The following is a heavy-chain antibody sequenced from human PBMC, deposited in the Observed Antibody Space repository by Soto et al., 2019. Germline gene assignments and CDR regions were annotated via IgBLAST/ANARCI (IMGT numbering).Heavy chain of an antibody. CDR1: GGSLSSYY. J-gene: IGHJ5*02. D-gene: IGHD3-10*01. CDR3: ARLLWSRGDWFDP. CDR2: IYYSGST. V-gene: IGHV4-59*08. Sequence: PSDTLSLTCTVSGGSLSSYYWSWIRQPPGKGLEWIGYIYYSGSTNYNPSLKSRVTISVDTSKNQFSLKLSSVTAADTAVYYCARLLWSRGDWFDPWGQGTLVTVSS.